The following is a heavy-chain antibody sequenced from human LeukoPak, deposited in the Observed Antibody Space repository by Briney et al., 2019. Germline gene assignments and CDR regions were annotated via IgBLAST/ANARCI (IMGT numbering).Heavy chain of an antibody. CDR3: AIELEPTQYSSSWYPFDC. V-gene: IGHV1-24*01. Sequence: ASVKVSCKVSGDTLTELSMHWVRQAPGKGLEWRGGFYPEDGETNYAQKFQGRVTMTEDTSTDTAYMELSSLRSEDTAVYYCAIELEPTQYSSSWYPFDCWGQGTLVTVSS. CDR1: GDTLTELS. CDR2: FYPEDGET. J-gene: IGHJ4*02. D-gene: IGHD6-13*01.